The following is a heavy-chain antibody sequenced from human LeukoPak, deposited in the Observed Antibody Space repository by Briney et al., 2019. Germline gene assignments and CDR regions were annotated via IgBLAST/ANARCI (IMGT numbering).Heavy chain of an antibody. CDR1: GFTFSSYG. CDR3: ANLLVSYGDYDFDY. D-gene: IGHD4-17*01. J-gene: IGHJ4*02. V-gene: IGHV3-30*18. Sequence: PGGSLRLSCAASGFTFSSYGMHWVRQAPGKGLEWVAVISYDGSNKYYADSVKGRFTISRDNSKNTLYLQMNSLRAEDTAVYYCANLLVSYGDYDFDYWGQGTLVTVSS. CDR2: ISYDGSNK.